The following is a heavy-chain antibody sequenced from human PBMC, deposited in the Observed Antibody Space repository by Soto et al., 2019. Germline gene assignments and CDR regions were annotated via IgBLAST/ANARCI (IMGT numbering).Heavy chain of an antibody. CDR1: GFTFSTYC. D-gene: IGHD3-3*01. CDR3: ARTKGDFWSGYYADY. Sequence: EVQLVESGGRLVQPGESLRLSCAASGFTFSTYCMSWVRQAPGKGLDWVANIKQDGSEKFYVDPVKGRFTISRDNAKKSVYLQMNSLRAEVSAEYYCARTKGDFWSGYYADYWGQGPLVTVSP. CDR2: IKQDGSEK. V-gene: IGHV3-7*05. J-gene: IGHJ4*02.